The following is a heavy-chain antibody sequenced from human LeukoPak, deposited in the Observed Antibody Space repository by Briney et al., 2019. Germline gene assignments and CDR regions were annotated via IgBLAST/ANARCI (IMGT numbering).Heavy chain of an antibody. V-gene: IGHV4-59*01. CDR1: GGPISSYY. Sequence: PSETLSLTCTVSGGPISSYYWSWIRQPPGKGLEWIGYIYYSGSTNYNPSLKSRVTISVDTSKNQFSLKLSSATAADTAVYYCARGKRWELHAFDIWGQGTMVTVSS. CDR2: IYYSGST. CDR3: ARGKRWELHAFDI. D-gene: IGHD1-26*01. J-gene: IGHJ3*02.